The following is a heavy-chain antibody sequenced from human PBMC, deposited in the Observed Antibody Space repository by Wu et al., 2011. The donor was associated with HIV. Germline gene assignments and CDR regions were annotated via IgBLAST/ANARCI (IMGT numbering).Heavy chain of an antibody. CDR3: ARDLGGYYYYMDV. V-gene: IGHV1-46*01. D-gene: IGHD3-16*01. J-gene: IGHJ6*03. CDR1: GYTFTSYY. Sequence: QVQLVQSGAEVKKPGASVKVSCKASGYTFTSYYMHWVRQAPGQGLEWMGIINPSGGSTSYAQKFQGRVTMTRDTSTSTVYMELGSLRSEDTAVYYCARDLGGYYYYMDVWGKGTTVTVSS. CDR2: INPSGGST.